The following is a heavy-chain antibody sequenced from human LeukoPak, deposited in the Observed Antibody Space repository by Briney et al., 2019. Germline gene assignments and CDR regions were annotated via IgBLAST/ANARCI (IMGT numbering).Heavy chain of an antibody. J-gene: IGHJ5*02. CDR2: ISSSSSSI. CDR1: GFIFGSYS. Sequence: QSGGSLRLSCVGSGFIFGSYSMNWLRQAPGKGLEWVSYISSSSSSIYYADSVKGRFTISRDNAKNSLHLQMNSLRAEDTAVYYCARDRVPEDYPTLNSFDPWGQGTLVTVSS. CDR3: ARDRVPEDYPTLNSFDP. V-gene: IGHV3-48*01. D-gene: IGHD1-14*01.